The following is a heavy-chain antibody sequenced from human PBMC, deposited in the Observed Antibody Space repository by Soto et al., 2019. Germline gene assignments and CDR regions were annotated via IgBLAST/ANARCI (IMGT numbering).Heavy chain of an antibody. Sequence: GGSLRLSCAVSGFDFNSYSMSWVRQAPGKGLEWLASLSSSSTYIFHADSVRGRFTISRDNAKNLLFLQMNTLTVEDTAMYYCAREANTIYAPHGLDVWGQGTAVTVS. CDR1: GFDFNSYS. D-gene: IGHD1-1*01. V-gene: IGHV3-21*01. CDR3: AREANTIYAPHGLDV. J-gene: IGHJ6*02. CDR2: LSSSSTYI.